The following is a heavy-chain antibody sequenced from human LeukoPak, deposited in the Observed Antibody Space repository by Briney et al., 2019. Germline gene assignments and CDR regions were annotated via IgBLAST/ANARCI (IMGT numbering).Heavy chain of an antibody. J-gene: IGHJ4*02. V-gene: IGHV4-39*01. CDR2: INYNGSN. CDR1: GXSISSSRYY. CDR3: VVWLGELLHFDY. D-gene: IGHD3-10*01. Sequence: SETLSLTCSVSGXSISSSRYYWGWIRQPPGKGQEMIGSINYNGSNYPTPSLKSRVTISVDTSKNQFSLKLTSVTAADTAVYYCVVWLGELLHFDYWGQGTLATVSS.